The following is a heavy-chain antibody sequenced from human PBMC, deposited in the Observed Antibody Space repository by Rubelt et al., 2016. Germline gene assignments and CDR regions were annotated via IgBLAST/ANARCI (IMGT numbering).Heavy chain of an antibody. Sequence: VSWIRQSPGKALEWLARIDWDNDKYYSTSLRTRLTISMDTSKNLVVLTMTNIDPVDTATYYCARTTRTTSQYMYYYGLDVWGQGTTVTVSS. CDR2: IDWDNDK. J-gene: IGHJ6*02. V-gene: IGHV2-70*11. D-gene: IGHD2/OR15-2a*01. CDR3: ARTTRTTSQYMYYYGLDV.